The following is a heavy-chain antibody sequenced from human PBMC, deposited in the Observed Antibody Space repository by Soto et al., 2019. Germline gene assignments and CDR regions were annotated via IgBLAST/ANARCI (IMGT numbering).Heavy chain of an antibody. CDR1: GFTFNTYA. CDR2: ISFDGSKT. Sequence: QVQLVESGGGVVRPGRSLRLSCAASGFTFNTYAMHWVRQAPGKGLEWVAVISFDGSKTYYSDSVKGRFTISRDNSKNTLSLQMSSLRAEDTALYCGARAQPRDGDFFDYWGQGTLVTVSS. V-gene: IGHV3-30-3*01. D-gene: IGHD4-17*01. CDR3: ARAQPRDGDFFDY. J-gene: IGHJ4*02.